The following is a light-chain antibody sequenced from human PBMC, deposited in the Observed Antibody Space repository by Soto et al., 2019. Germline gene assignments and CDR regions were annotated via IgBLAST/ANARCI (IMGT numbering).Light chain of an antibody. V-gene: IGKV3-20*01. Sequence: EIVLTQSPATLSLSPGESATLSFRASQSVSSYLAWYQQKPGQAPRLLIYGASNRATGIPDRFSGSGSGTDFTLTISRLEPEDFAVYYCQQYGSSGTFGQGTKVDI. CDR2: GAS. J-gene: IGKJ1*01. CDR1: QSVSSY. CDR3: QQYGSSGT.